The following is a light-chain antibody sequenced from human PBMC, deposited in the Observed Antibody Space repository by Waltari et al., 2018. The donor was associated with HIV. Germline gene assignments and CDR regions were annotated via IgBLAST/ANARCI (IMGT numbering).Light chain of an antibody. CDR1: QSVSSN. V-gene: IGKV3-15*01. CDR2: GAS. CDR3: QQYNNWPLT. Sequence: EIVMTQSPATLSVSPGDRATLSCRASQSVSSNLAWYQQKPGQAPRPLIDGASTRATGIPARFSGSGSGTEFTLTISSLQSEDFAVYYWQQYNNWPLTFGQGTRLEIK. J-gene: IGKJ5*01.